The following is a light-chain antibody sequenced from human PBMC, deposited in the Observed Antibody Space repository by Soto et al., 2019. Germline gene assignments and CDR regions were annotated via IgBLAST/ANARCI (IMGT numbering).Light chain of an antibody. CDR3: QQYGSSPWT. Sequence: EIVLTQSPGTLSLSPGERATLSCRASQSVSSSYLAWYQQKPGQAPRLLIYGASSRATGIPDRFSGSGSGTDFTLTISRLEPEEFAVYYCQQYGSSPWTFGQGTKVDNK. J-gene: IGKJ1*01. CDR1: QSVSSSY. V-gene: IGKV3-20*01. CDR2: GAS.